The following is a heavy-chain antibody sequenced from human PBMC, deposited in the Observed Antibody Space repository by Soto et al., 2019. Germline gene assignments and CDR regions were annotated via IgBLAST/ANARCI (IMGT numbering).Heavy chain of an antibody. J-gene: IGHJ5*02. CDR2: ISGSGGST. D-gene: IGHD6-13*01. CDR1: GFTFSSYA. Sequence: TGGSLRLSCAAPGFTFSSYAMSWVRQAPGKGLEWVSAISGSGGSTYYADSVKGRFTISRDNSKNTLYLQMNSLRAEDTAVYYCAKISIAAAGRYNWFDPWGQGTLVTVSS. V-gene: IGHV3-23*01. CDR3: AKISIAAAGRYNWFDP.